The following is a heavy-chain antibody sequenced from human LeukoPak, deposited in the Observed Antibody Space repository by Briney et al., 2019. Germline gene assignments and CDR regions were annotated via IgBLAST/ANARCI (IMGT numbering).Heavy chain of an antibody. J-gene: IGHJ4*02. CDR3: VKDRGGFIAVVVPGLFY. V-gene: IGHV3-64D*06. CDR1: GFTFSSYA. D-gene: IGHD2-15*01. CDR2: ISSNGGST. Sequence: GGSLRLSCSASGFTFSSYAMHWVRQAPGKGLEYVSAISSNGGSTYYADSVRGRFTISRDNSKNTPYLQMSSLRAEDTAVYYCVKDRGGFIAVVVPGLFYWGQGTLVTVSS.